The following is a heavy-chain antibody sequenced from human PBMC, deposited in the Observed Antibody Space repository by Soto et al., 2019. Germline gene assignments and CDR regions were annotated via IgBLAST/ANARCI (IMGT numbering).Heavy chain of an antibody. V-gene: IGHV4-34*01. J-gene: IGHJ4*02. Sequence: SETLSLTCAVYGGSFSGYYWSWIRQPPGKGLEWIGEINHGGSTNYNPSLKSRVTMSLDTSKNQFSLKLTSVTAADTSVYYCARGPEYYYGGSGYVDYWGRGTLVTVSS. CDR3: ARGPEYYYGGSGYVDY. CDR2: INHGGST. D-gene: IGHD3-22*01. CDR1: GGSFSGYY.